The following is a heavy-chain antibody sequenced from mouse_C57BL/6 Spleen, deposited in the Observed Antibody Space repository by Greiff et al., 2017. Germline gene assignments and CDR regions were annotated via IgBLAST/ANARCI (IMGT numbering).Heavy chain of an antibody. D-gene: IGHD1-1*01. Sequence: SGPELVKPGASVKISCKASGYAFSSSWMNWVKQRPGKGLEWIGRIYPGDGDTNYNGKFKGKATLTADKSSSTAYMQLSSLTSEDSAVYFCARATVVAGGYFDVWGTGTTVTVSS. V-gene: IGHV1-82*01. CDR2: IYPGDGDT. CDR1: GYAFSSSW. J-gene: IGHJ1*03. CDR3: ARATVVAGGYFDV.